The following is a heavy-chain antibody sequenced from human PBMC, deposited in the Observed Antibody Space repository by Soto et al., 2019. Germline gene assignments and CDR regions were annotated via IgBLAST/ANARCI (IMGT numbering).Heavy chain of an antibody. D-gene: IGHD3-22*01. CDR3: TTNYYDTSGYDNWFDP. Sequence: GGSLRLSCTASGFTFGDYAMSWFRQAPGKGLEWVGFIRSKAYGGTTVYAASVKGRFTISRDDSKSIAYLQMNSLKTEDTAVYYCTTNYYDTSGYDNWFDPWGQGTLVTVSS. V-gene: IGHV3-49*03. J-gene: IGHJ5*02. CDR2: IRSKAYGGTT. CDR1: GFTFGDYA.